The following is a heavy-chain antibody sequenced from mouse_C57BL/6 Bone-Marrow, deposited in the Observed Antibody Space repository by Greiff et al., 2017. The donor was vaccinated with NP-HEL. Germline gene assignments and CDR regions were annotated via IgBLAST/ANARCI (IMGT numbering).Heavy chain of an antibody. Sequence: QVQLQQPGAELVMPGASVKLSCKASGYAFSSSWMNWVKQRPGKGLEWIGRIYPGDGDTNYNGKFKGKATLTADKSSSTAYMQLSSLTSEDSAVYFCARGQYDYPAWFAYWGQGTLVTVSA. CDR1: GYAFSSSW. CDR2: IYPGDGDT. D-gene: IGHD2-4*01. V-gene: IGHV1-82*01. J-gene: IGHJ3*01. CDR3: ARGQYDYPAWFAY.